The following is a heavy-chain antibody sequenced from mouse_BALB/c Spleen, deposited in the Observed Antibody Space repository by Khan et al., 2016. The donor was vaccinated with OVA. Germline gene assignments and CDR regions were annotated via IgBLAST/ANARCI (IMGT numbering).Heavy chain of an antibody. CDR2: ITYSGST. V-gene: IGHV3-2*02. Sequence: EVQLVEPGPGLVKPSQSLSLTCTVTGYSITSDYAWNWIRQFPGNKLEWMGYITYSGSTSYNPSLKSRISISRDTAKNQFFLQLNSVTTEDTATYFCGRRSVWGAGTTVTVSS. CDR3: GRRSV. J-gene: IGHJ1*01. CDR1: GYSITSDYA.